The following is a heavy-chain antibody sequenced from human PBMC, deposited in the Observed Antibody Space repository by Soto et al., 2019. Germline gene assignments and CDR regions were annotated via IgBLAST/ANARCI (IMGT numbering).Heavy chain of an antibody. J-gene: IGHJ4*02. CDR2: IHNSGSN. CDR3: ARGSTTEKVDS. V-gene: IGHV4-30-2*05. Sequence: GTPSETLSLTCDVSGDTISTGGYTWAWIRQPPGKALEWIGHIHNSGSNYNNPSLKSRFIISADTSMNQFSLALTSVTAADTAMYYCARGSTTEKVDSWGQGILVTVSS. CDR1: GDTISTGGYT.